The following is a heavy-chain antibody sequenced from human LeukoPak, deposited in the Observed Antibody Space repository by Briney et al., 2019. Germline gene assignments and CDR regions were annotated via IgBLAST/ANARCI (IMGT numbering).Heavy chain of an antibody. CDR1: GGSISSHY. J-gene: IGHJ6*03. V-gene: IGHV4-59*08. CDR2: IYYSGST. CDR3: ARRWRDYYDSSGYYRVSYYYYMDV. D-gene: IGHD3-22*01. Sequence: SETLSLTCTVSGGSISSHYWSWIRQPPGKGLEWIGYIYYSGSTNYNPSLKSRVTISVDTSKNQFSLKLSSVTAADTAVYYCARRWRDYYDSSGYYRVSYYYYMDVWGKGTTVTVSS.